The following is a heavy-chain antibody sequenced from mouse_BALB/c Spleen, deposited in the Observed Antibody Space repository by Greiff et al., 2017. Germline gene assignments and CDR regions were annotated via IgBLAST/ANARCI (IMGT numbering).Heavy chain of an antibody. V-gene: IGHV5-4*02. D-gene: IGHD2-1*01. CDR1: GFTFSDYY. CDR3: ARERNGNYGYFDV. Sequence: EVQGVESGGGLVKPGGSLKLSCAASGFTFSDYYMYWVRQTPEKRLEWVATISDGGSYTYYPDSVKGRFPISRDNAKNNLYLQMSSLKSEDTAMYYCARERNGNYGYFDVWGAGTTVTVSS. J-gene: IGHJ1*01. CDR2: ISDGGSYT.